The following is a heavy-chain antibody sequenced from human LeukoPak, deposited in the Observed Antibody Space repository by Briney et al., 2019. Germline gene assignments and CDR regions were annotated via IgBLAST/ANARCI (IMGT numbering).Heavy chain of an antibody. J-gene: IGHJ4*02. CDR2: IIPIFGTA. CDR1: GGTFSSYA. V-gene: IGHV1-69*05. CDR3: ARVPGDGAHFDY. D-gene: IGHD4/OR15-4a*01. Sequence: SVKVSCKASGGTFSSYAISWVRQAPGQGLEWMGRIIPIFGTANYAQKFQGRVTITTDESTSTAYMELRSLRSDDTAVYYCARVPGDGAHFDYWGQGTLVTVSS.